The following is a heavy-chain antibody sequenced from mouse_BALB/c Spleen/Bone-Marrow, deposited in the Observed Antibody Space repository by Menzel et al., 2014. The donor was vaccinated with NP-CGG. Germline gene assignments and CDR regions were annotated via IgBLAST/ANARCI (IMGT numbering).Heavy chain of an antibody. V-gene: IGHV2-9*02. CDR1: GFSLTSYG. D-gene: IGHD1-2*01. J-gene: IGHJ4*01. CDR2: IWAGGST. Sequence: VQRVESGPGLVAPSQRLSITCTVSGFSLTSYGVHWVRQPPGKGLEWLGVIWAGGSTNYNSALMSRLSISKDNSKSQVFLKMNSLQTDDTAMYYCARGPFITTVHYYAMDYWGQGTSVTVSS. CDR3: ARGPFITTVHYYAMDY.